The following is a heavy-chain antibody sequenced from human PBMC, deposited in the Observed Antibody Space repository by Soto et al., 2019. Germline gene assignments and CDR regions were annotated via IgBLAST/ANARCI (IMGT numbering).Heavy chain of an antibody. V-gene: IGHV3-30*03. J-gene: IGHJ4*02. CDR3: ATSKQRRFYDILTGYYPDY. Sequence: GGSLRLSCAASGFTFSSYGMHWVRQAPGKGLEWVAVISYDGSNKYYADSVKGRFTISRDNSKNTLYLQMNSLRAEDTAVYYCATSKQRRFYDILTGYYPDYWGQGTLVTVSS. CDR2: ISYDGSNK. CDR1: GFTFSSYG. D-gene: IGHD3-9*01.